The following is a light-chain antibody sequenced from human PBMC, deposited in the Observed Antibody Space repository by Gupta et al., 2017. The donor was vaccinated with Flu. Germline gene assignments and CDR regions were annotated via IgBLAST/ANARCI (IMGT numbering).Light chain of an antibody. CDR2: DAS. Sequence: EVVLTQSPATLSLSPGDRATLSCRASQDVAIYLAWYQQKPGQAPRLLIYDASNRATGIPAMFSGSGCGTDFTLTSSSREQEDSAVYYSQQPRNWPALTFGGGTKVEIK. CDR3: QQPRNWPALT. V-gene: IGKV3-11*01. J-gene: IGKJ4*01. CDR1: QDVAIY.